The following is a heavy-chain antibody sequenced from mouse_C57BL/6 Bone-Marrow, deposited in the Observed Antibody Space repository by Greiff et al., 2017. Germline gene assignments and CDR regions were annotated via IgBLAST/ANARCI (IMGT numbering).Heavy chain of an antibody. CDR1: GFSLTSYG. V-gene: IGHV2-5*01. Sequence: QVQLQQSGPGLVQPSQSLSITCTVSGFSLTSYGVHWVRQSPGKGLEWLGVIWRGGSTDYNAAFMSRLSITKDNSKRQVFFKMNSLQAEDTAIYYCAKDYGSNPYYFDYWGQGTTLTVSS. D-gene: IGHD1-1*01. CDR3: AKDYGSNPYYFDY. CDR2: IWRGGST. J-gene: IGHJ2*01.